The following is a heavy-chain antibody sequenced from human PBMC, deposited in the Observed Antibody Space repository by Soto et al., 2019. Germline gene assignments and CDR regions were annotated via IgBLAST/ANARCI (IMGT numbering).Heavy chain of an antibody. Sequence: QVQLVQSGAEVKKPGASVKVSCKASGYIFTNYYIHWVRQAPGQGLEWMAIINPLPTSGSTNYAQKFQGRVTVTRETSTGTVYLELSSLRSDDTAVYYCARDLAAAAYWGQGTLVTVSS. V-gene: IGHV1-46*01. CDR1: GYIFTNYY. J-gene: IGHJ4*02. D-gene: IGHD6-13*01. CDR2: INPLPTSGST. CDR3: ARDLAAAAY.